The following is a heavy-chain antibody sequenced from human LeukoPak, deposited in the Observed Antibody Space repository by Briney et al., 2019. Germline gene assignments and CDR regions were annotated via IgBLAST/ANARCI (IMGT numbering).Heavy chain of an antibody. V-gene: IGHV3-21*01. CDR2: ISSSSSYI. J-gene: IGHJ3*02. Sequence: GGSLRLSCAASGFTFSSYAMSWVRQAPGKGLEWVSSISSSSSYIYYADSVKGRFTISRDNAKNSLYLQMNSLRAEDTAVYYCLGYCSSTSCYTGGTAFDIWGQGTMVTVSS. CDR1: GFTFSSYA. CDR3: LGYCSSTSCYTGGTAFDI. D-gene: IGHD2-2*02.